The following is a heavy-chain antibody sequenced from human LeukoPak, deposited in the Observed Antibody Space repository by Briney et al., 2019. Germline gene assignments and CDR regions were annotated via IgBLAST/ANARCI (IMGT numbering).Heavy chain of an antibody. V-gene: IGHV1-2*02. D-gene: IGHD3-22*01. CDR1: GYTFTSYY. CDR2: INPDSGGT. J-gene: IGHJ4*02. CDR3: ATNYYDSSGYYLPLKY. Sequence: ASVKVSCKASGYTFTSYYMLWVRQAPGQGLEWMGWINPDSGGTNYAQKFQGRVTMTRDTSISTAYMELSRLRSDDTAVYYCATNYYDSSGYYLPLKYWGQGTLVTVSS.